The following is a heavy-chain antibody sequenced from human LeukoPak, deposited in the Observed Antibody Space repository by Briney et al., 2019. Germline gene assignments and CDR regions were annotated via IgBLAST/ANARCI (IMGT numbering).Heavy chain of an antibody. Sequence: SETLSLTCTVSGGSISSYYWSWIRQPPGKGLEWIGYIYYSGSTNYNPSLKSRVTISADTSKKQFSLKLSSVTAADTAVYYCARDHPTPNTGYMDVWGKGTTVTVSS. V-gene: IGHV4-59*12. D-gene: IGHD2-8*02. J-gene: IGHJ6*03. CDR3: ARDHPTPNTGYMDV. CDR2: IYYSGST. CDR1: GGSISSYY.